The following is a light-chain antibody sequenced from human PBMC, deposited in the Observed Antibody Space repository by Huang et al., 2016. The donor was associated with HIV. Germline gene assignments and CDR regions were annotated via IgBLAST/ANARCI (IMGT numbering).Light chain of an antibody. CDR3: QHYNYWPSPT. V-gene: IGKV3-15*01. CDR2: GAS. Sequence: EIVMTQSPATLSVSPGESATLSCRARESVSSNFAWYRQRPGQAPRLLIYGASTRGTGIPARFSGSGCGTEFALTISSLQSEDFAVYYCQHYNYWPSPTFGQGTKVEIK. CDR1: ESVSSN. J-gene: IGKJ1*01.